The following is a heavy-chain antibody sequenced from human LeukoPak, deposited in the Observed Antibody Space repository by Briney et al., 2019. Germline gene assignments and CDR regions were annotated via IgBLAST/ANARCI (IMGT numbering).Heavy chain of an antibody. CDR2: ISYDGSNK. V-gene: IGHV3-30*03. CDR3: AGGYEDFDY. D-gene: IGHD3-16*01. J-gene: IGHJ4*02. CDR1: GFTFSSYG. Sequence: GGSLRLSCAASGFTFSSYGMHWVRQAPGKGLEWVAVISYDGSNKYYADSVKGRFTISRDNSKNTLYLQMNSLRAEDTAVYYCAGGYEDFDYWGQGTLVTVSS.